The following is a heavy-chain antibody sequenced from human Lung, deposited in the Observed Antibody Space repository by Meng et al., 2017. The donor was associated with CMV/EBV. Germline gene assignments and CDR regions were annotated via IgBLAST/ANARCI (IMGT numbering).Heavy chain of an antibody. CDR1: GYSINSGYY. V-gene: IGHV4-38-2*02. Sequence: SETLSLTCTVSGYSINSGYYWGWIRQPPGKGLEWIGSVYKSGTTYYKPSLKSRVTISLETSKDQFSLKLSSVTAADTAVYYCARGFHGTVDYWGQGTLVTVSS. J-gene: IGHJ4*02. CDR2: VYKSGTT. CDR3: ARGFHGTVDY.